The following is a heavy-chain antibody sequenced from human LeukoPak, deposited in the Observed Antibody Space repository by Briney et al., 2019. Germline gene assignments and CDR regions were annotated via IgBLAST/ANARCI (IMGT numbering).Heavy chain of an antibody. V-gene: IGHV4-59*01. CDR1: GGSISSYY. CDR2: IYYSGST. Sequence: PSETLSLTCTVSGGSISSYYWSWIRQPPGKGLEWIGYIYYSGSTNYNPSLKSRVTISVDTSKNQFSLKLSSVTAADTAVYYCARIGRSGGSCIDYWGQGTLVTVSS. J-gene: IGHJ4*02. CDR3: ARIGRSGGSCIDY. D-gene: IGHD2-15*01.